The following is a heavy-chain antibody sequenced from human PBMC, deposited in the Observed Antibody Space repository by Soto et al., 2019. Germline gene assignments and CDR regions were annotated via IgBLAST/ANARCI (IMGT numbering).Heavy chain of an antibody. D-gene: IGHD3-10*01. Sequence: SGPTLVNPTETLTLTCTVSGFSLSNARMGVSWIRQPPGKALEGLAHIFSNDEKSYSTSRKCRLTISKDTSKSQVVLTMTNTDPVHPATYYCARIRFGELISFSYCYSGMHLWPQGTTVT. J-gene: IGHJ6*01. CDR2: IFSNDEK. CDR3: ARIRFGELISFSYCYSGMHL. V-gene: IGHV2-26*01. CDR1: GFSLSNARMG.